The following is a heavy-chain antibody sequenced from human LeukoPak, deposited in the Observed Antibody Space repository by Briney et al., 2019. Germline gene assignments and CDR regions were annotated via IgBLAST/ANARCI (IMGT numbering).Heavy chain of an antibody. CDR1: GFTFSSYG. D-gene: IGHD2-15*01. CDR2: IWYDGSNK. Sequence: GGSLRLSCAASGFTFSSYGMHWVRQAPGKGLEWVAVIWYDGSNKYYADSVKGRFTISRDNSKNTLYLQMNSLRAEDTAVYYCARLIGYCSGGSCQGYFDYWGQGTLVTVSS. CDR3: ARLIGYCSGGSCQGYFDY. J-gene: IGHJ4*02. V-gene: IGHV3-33*01.